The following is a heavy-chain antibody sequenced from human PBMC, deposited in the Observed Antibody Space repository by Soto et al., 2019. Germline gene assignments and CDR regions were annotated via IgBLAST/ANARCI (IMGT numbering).Heavy chain of an antibody. CDR1: GCTFTSYG. CDR3: ARGFTDGGGSYEIDY. Sequence: VSVKVSCKASGCTFTSYGISWVRQAPGQGLEWMGWISAYNGNTNYAQKLQGRVTMTTDTSTSTAYMELRSLRSDDTAVYYCARGFTDGGGSYEIDYWGQGTLVTVSS. V-gene: IGHV1-18*01. D-gene: IGHD5-18*01. CDR2: ISAYNGNT. J-gene: IGHJ4*02.